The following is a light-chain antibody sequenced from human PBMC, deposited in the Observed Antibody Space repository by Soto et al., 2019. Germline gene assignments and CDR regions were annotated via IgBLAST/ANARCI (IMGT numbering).Light chain of an antibody. V-gene: IGLV2-8*01. J-gene: IGLJ2*01. CDR1: SSDVGAYNY. Sequence: QSALTQPPSASGCPGQSVTISCTGTSSDVGAYNYVSWYQQHPGKAPKLMIYEVSKRPSGVPDRFSGSKSGNTASLTVSGLQAEDEADYYCSSYASSNNVVFGGGTQLTVL. CDR3: SSYASSNNVV. CDR2: EVS.